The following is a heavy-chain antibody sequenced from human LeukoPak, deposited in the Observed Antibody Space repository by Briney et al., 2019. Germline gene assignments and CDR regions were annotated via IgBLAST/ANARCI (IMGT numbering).Heavy chain of an antibody. V-gene: IGHV3-48*01. D-gene: IGHD1-26*01. CDR3: VPGYCDANPCTHYFNY. CDR1: GLPFTTYN. CDR2: ISHSGNTI. Sequence: GGSLRLSCVASGLPFTTYNMNWVRQAPGKGLEWVSYISHSGNTIYYIDSVRGRFFISRDNAKNSLYLQMNSLRAEDTAVYYCVPGYCDANPCTHYFNYWGQGTLVTVPS. J-gene: IGHJ4*02.